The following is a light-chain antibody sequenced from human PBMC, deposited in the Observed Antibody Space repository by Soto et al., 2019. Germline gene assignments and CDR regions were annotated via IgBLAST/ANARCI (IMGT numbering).Light chain of an antibody. Sequence: DIQMTQSPSTLSASVGDRVTITCRASQSISSWLAWYQQKPGKAPKLLIYKASTLQSGVPSRFSGSGSGTEFTLAISSLQPDDFATYYCKQYNDNWTFGQGTKVDI. CDR2: KAS. CDR3: KQYNDNWT. J-gene: IGKJ1*01. CDR1: QSISSW. V-gene: IGKV1-5*03.